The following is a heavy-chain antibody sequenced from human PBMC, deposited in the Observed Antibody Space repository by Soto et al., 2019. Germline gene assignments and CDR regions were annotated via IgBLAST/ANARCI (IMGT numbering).Heavy chain of an antibody. CDR1: GFTFSSYA. CDR3: AKADPYYDILTGYYM. J-gene: IGHJ4*02. CDR2: ISGSGGST. D-gene: IGHD3-9*01. V-gene: IGHV3-23*01. Sequence: GGSLRLSCAASGFTFSSYAMSWVRQAPGKGLEWVSGISGSGGSTYYADSVKGRYTISRDNSKKTLYLQMNSLGAEDTAVYYCAKADPYYDILTGYYMWGQGTLVTVSS.